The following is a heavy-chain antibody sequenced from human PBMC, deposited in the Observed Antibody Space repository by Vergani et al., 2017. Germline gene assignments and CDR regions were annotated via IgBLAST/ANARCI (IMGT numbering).Heavy chain of an antibody. CDR1: GGTFSSYA. CDR3: AGVFVLRSTSEIYYYYYYMDV. CDR2: INTNTGNP. J-gene: IGHJ6*03. V-gene: IGHV7-4-1*02. Sequence: QVQLVQSGAEVKKPGSSVKVSCKASGGTFSSYAISWVRQAPGQGLEWMGWINTNTGNPTYAQGFTGRFVFSLDTSVSTAYLQISSLKAEDTAVYYCAGVFVLRSTSEIYYYYYYMDVWGQGTTVTVSS. D-gene: IGHD2-2*01.